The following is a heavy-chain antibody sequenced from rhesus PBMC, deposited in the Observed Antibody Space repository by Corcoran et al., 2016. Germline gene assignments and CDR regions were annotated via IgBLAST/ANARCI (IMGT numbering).Heavy chain of an antibody. CDR2: IYGSRWNT. CDR3: ARGSYVAGLVIRCFDL. CDR1: GYSISRGYG. V-gene: IGHV4-127*01. Sequence: VQLQESGPGLLKPSETLSLTCAVSGYSISRGYGWVWIRQPPGKGLEWIGSIYGSRWNTNYNPSLKSRVTISKDTYKKQFSRKMSSVTAAGTAVYYCARGSYVAGLVIRCFDLWGPGALVTVSS. D-gene: IGHD3-3*01. J-gene: IGHJ1*01.